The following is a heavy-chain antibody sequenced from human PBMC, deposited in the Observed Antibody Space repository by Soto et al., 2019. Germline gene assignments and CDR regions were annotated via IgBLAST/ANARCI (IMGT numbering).Heavy chain of an antibody. D-gene: IGHD3-3*01. J-gene: IGHJ4*02. Sequence: GGSLRLSCAASGFTFSSYWMSGVRQAPGKGLEWVANIKQDGSEKYYVDSVKGRFTISRDNAKNSLFLQMNSLRAEDTAVYYCARVLAGSGYCVDYWGQGTLVTVSS. CDR3: ARVLAGSGYCVDY. CDR1: GFTFSSYW. CDR2: IKQDGSEK. V-gene: IGHV3-7*01.